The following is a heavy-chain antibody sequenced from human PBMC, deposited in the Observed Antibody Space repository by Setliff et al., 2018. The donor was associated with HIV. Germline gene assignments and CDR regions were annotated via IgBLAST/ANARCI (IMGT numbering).Heavy chain of an antibody. V-gene: IGHV3-48*01. CDR2: MSSYRTSMT. D-gene: IGHD4-17*01. CDR3: ARDPDYGDFIALDI. Sequence: GGSLRLSCAASGFTFSYYSMHWVRQAPGKGLEWISFMSSYRTSMTHYADSVKCRFTVSRDDAKNSLYLQMNNLRAEDTAVYFFARDPDYGDFIALDIWGQVTMVTVSS. J-gene: IGHJ3*02. CDR1: GFTFSYYS.